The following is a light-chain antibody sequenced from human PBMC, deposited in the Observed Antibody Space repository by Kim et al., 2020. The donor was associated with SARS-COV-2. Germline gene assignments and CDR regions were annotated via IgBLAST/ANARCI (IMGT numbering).Light chain of an antibody. CDR2: LAS. J-gene: IGKJ2*01. V-gene: IGKV1-5*03. CDR1: QTISTW. Sequence: DIQMTQSPSTLSASVGDRVTITCRASQTISTWLAWYQQKPGKAPKLPLYLASTLESGVPSRFSGSGSGTEFTLTIDSLQPDDFATYYCQHYIRFPYTFGQGTKLEI. CDR3: QHYIRFPYT.